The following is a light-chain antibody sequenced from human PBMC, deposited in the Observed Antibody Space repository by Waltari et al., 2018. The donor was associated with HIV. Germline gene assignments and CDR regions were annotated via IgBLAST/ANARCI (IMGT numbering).Light chain of an antibody. CDR2: DAS. V-gene: IGKV3-15*01. CDR1: QSISSN. Sequence: EIVMTQSPATLSVSPGERATLSCRASQSISSNLAWYQQRSGQAPRLLIYDASSRATGIPARFSGSGSETEFTLTINSLQSEDFAVYYCQQYNNWPESYTFGQGTKLEIK. CDR3: QQYNNWPESYT. J-gene: IGKJ2*01.